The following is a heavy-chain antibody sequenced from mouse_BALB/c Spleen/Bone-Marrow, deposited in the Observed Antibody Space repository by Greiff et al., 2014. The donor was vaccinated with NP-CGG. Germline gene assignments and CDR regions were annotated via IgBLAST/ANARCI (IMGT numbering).Heavy chain of an antibody. J-gene: IGHJ1*01. CDR1: GYSFTGYF. V-gene: IGHV1-20*02. CDR3: ARVTTDWYFDV. Sequence: EVQLQQSGPELVKPGASVKISCKASGYSFTGYFMNWVIQSHGKSLEWIGRINPYNGDSFYNQKFKGKATLTVDKSSSTAHMELRXXASEDSAVYYCARVTTDWYFDVWGAGTTVTVSS. D-gene: IGHD1-1*01. CDR2: INPYNGDS.